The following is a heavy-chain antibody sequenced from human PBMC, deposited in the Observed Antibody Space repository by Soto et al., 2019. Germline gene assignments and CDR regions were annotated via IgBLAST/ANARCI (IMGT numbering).Heavy chain of an antibody. V-gene: IGHV3-30*18. J-gene: IGHJ4*02. CDR2: ISYDGSNK. D-gene: IGHD6-19*01. CDR1: GFPFSSYG. Sequence: GGSLRLSCAASGFPFSSYGMHWVRQAPGKGLEWVAVISYDGSNKYYADSVKGRFTISRDNSKNTLYLQMNSLRAEDTAVYYCAKDGKWLVLDYWGQGTLVTAPQ. CDR3: AKDGKWLVLDY.